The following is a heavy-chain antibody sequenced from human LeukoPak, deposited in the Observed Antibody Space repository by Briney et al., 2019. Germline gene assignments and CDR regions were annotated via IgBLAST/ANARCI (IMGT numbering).Heavy chain of an antibody. D-gene: IGHD5-12*01. CDR2: FDPEDGET. CDR3: ATETGGYDYNWFDP. J-gene: IGHJ5*02. CDR1: GYTLTELS. Sequence: ASVKVSCKVSGYTLTELSMHWVRQAPGKGLEWMGGFDPEDGETIYAQKFQGRVTMTEDTSTDTAYMELSSLRSEDTAVYYCATETGGYDYNWFDPWGQGTLVTVSS. V-gene: IGHV1-24*01.